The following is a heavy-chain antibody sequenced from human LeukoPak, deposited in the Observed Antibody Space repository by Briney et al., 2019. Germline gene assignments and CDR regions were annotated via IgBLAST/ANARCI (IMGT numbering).Heavy chain of an antibody. J-gene: IGHJ4*02. V-gene: IGHV4-59*12. CDR2: IYYSGST. D-gene: IGHD6-13*01. CDR1: GGSISSYY. CDR3: ARDYSSSPWYFDY. Sequence: ETLSLTCTVSGGSISSYYWSWIRQPPGKGLEWIGYIYYSGSTNYNPSLKSRVTISVDTSKNQFSLKLSSVTAADTAVYYCARDYSSSPWYFDYWGQGTLVTVSS.